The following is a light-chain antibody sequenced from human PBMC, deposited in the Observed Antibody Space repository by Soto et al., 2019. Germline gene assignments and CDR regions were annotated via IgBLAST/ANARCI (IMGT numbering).Light chain of an antibody. CDR2: NNN. CDR1: GSNIASNT. V-gene: IGLV1-44*01. J-gene: IGLJ3*02. CDR3: ATWDDSLSGVV. Sequence: QSVLTQPPSASGTPGQGVTVSCSGSGSNIASNTVNWYQQLPGMAPKLLIYNNNQRPSGVPDRLSSSKSGTSASLAISGLQSGDEADYYCATWDDSLSGVVFGGGTKLTVL.